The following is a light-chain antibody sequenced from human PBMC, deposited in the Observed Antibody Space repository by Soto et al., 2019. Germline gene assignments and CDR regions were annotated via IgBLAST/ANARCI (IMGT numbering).Light chain of an antibody. V-gene: IGKV1-6*01. CDR1: QGIRND. CDR2: DAS. J-gene: IGKJ1*01. Sequence: AIQMTQSPSSLSASVGDRVTITCRASQGIRNDLGWFQQKPGKAPKLLIYDASSLESGVPSRFSGSGSGTDFTLTISSLQPEDFAVYYCQQDYNLPWTFGQGTKVDI. CDR3: QQDYNLPWT.